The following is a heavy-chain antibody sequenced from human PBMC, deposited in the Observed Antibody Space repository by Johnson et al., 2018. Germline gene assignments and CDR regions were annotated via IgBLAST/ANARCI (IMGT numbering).Heavy chain of an antibody. V-gene: IGHV3-30*18. D-gene: IGHD2-15*01. Sequence: QVQLVESGGGVVQPGRSLRLSCAASGFTFSSYSMNWVRQAPGKGLEWVAVISYDGSNKYYADSVKGRFTISRDNSKNTLFLQMSSLGAEDTAGYYCAKDWGYCSGGSCYAAFDIWGQGTMVTVSS. CDR1: GFTFSSYS. J-gene: IGHJ3*02. CDR3: AKDWGYCSGGSCYAAFDI. CDR2: ISYDGSNK.